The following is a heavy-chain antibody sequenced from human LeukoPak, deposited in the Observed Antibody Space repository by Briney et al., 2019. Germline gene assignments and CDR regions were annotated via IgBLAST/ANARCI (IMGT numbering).Heavy chain of an antibody. D-gene: IGHD2/OR15-2a*01. J-gene: IGHJ3*02. V-gene: IGHV4-59*01. CDR2: IYYSGRT. CDR3: ARKNDFDI. Sequence: PSETLSLTCTVSGGSISCDHWNWIRQPPGKGLEWIGCIYYSGRTYYNPSLKSRVSISVDMSKSQFSLRLTSVTAADTAVYYCARKNDFDIWGQGTLVTVSS. CDR1: GGSISCDH.